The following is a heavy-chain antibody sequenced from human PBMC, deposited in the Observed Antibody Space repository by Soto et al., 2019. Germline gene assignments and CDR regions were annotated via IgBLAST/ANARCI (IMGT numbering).Heavy chain of an antibody. D-gene: IGHD3-9*01. Sequence: SETLSLTCTVSGGSISSSSYYWGWIRQPPGKGLEWIGSIYYSGSTYYNPSLKSRVTISVDTSKNQFSLKLSSVTAADTAVYYCARQDGELRYFDWPRGGGQGTLVTVSS. CDR2: IYYSGST. CDR1: GGSISSSSYY. CDR3: ARQDGELRYFDWPRG. V-gene: IGHV4-39*01. J-gene: IGHJ4*02.